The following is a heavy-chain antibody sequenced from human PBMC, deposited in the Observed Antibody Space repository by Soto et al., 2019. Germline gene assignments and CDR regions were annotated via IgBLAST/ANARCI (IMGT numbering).Heavy chain of an antibody. CDR3: ASDYGEIDAFDI. CDR1: GGPFNNHA. D-gene: IGHD4-17*01. Sequence: QVQLVQSGAEVKKPGSSVKVSCKTSGGPFNNHAINWVRQAPGQGLEWVGLVIPTLATADYAQKFQGRVIMTADEVTNTAYMELSSLRSDDTGVYYCASDYGEIDAFDIWGQGTVVTVSS. CDR2: VIPTLATA. V-gene: IGHV1-69*01. J-gene: IGHJ3*02.